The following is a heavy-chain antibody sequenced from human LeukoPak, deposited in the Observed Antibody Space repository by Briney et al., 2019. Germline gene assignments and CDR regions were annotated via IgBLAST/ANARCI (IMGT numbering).Heavy chain of an antibody. CDR3: ARDGKLDIVAPLYGMDV. CDR1: GYTFTGNY. J-gene: IGHJ6*02. Sequence: ASVKVSCKASGYTFTGNYIHWVRQAPGQGLEWMGWMNPNTGGTNYAQKLQGRVTMTTDTSTSTAYMELRSLRSDDTAVYYCARDGKLDIVAPLYGMDVWGQGTTVTVSS. CDR2: MNPNTGGT. D-gene: IGHD5-12*01. V-gene: IGHV1-2*02.